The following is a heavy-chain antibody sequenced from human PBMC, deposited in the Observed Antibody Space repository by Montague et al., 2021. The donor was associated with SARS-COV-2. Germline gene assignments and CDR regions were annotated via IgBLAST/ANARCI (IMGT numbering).Heavy chain of an antibody. CDR1: GDSISTCY. CDR2: VYYSGRS. CDR3: VRSLDPSGTYYLPY. V-gene: IGHV4-59*01. J-gene: IGHJ4*02. Sequence: SETLSLTCTVSGDSISTCYWAWIRQPPGKGLEWIGYVYYSGRSNYNSSLKSRVTISVDTSKNQVSLNLRSVTAADTAVYFCVRSLDPSGTYYLPYWGQGTLVTVSS. D-gene: IGHD3-10*01.